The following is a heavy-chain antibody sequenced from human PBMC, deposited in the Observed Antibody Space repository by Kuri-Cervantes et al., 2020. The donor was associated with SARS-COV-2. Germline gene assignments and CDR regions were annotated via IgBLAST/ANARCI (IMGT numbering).Heavy chain of an antibody. V-gene: IGHV3-11*04. D-gene: IGHD3-3*01. CDR1: GFTFSDYY. CDR3: ARDQGLAYYDFWSGYSNDAFDI. Sequence: GESLKIFCATSGFTFSDYYMSWIRQAPGKGLEWVSYISSSGSTIYYADSVRGRFTISRDNAKNTLYLQMNSLRAEDTAVYYCARDQGLAYYDFWSGYSNDAFDIWGQGTMVTVSS. CDR2: ISSSGSTI. J-gene: IGHJ3*02.